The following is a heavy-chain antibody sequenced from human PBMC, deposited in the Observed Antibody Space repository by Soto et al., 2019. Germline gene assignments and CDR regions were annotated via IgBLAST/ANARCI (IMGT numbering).Heavy chain of an antibody. CDR2: ISYDGSNK. D-gene: IGHD3-9*01. CDR3: ASWGVTVLRYFDWFASKRLYYYYGMDV. V-gene: IGHV3-30-3*01. CDR1: GFTFSSYA. J-gene: IGHJ6*02. Sequence: GGSLRLSCAASGFTFSSYAMHWVRQAPGKGLEWVAVISYDGSNKYYADSVKGRFTISRDNSKNTLYLQMNSLRAEDTAVYYCASWGVTVLRYFDWFASKRLYYYYGMDVWGQGTTVTVSS.